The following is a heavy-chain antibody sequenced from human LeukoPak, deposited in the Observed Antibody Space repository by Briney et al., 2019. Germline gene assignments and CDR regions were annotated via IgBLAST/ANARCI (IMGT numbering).Heavy chain of an antibody. V-gene: IGHV2-5*08. CDR1: GFSLSTSGMC. CDR3: ARSPYYDILTGSRGTFDY. Sequence: SGPALVKPTQTLTLTCTFSGFSLSTSGMCVSWIRQPPGKALEWLAVIYWDEDKRYRPSLKSRLTITKDTSKNQVVLTMTNMDPVDTATYYCARSPYYDILTGSRGTFDYWGRGILVTVSS. CDR2: IYWDEDK. D-gene: IGHD3-9*01. J-gene: IGHJ4*02.